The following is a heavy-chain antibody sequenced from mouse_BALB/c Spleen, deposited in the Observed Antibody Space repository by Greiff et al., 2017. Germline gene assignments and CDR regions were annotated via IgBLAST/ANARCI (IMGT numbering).Heavy chain of an antibody. J-gene: IGHJ3*01. V-gene: IGHV5-6-5*01. CDR1: GFTFSSYA. CDR3: ARGGGSAY. CDR2: ISSGGST. Sequence: EVQLVESGGGLVKPGGSLKLSCAASGFTFSSYAMSWVRQTPEKRLEWVASISSGGSTYYPDSVKGRFTISRDNARNILYLQMSSLRSEDTAMYYCARGGGSAYWGQGTLVTVSA.